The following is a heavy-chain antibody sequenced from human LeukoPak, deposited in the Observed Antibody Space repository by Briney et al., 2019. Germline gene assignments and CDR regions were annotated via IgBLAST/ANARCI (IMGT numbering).Heavy chain of an antibody. D-gene: IGHD3-10*01. CDR1: GGSISSGGYY. Sequence: SETLSLTCTVSGGSISSGGYYWSRIRQPPGKGLEWIGYMYHSGSTYYNPSLKSRVTISVDRSKNQFSLKLSSVTAADTAVYYCARHSPPSRNYYGSGPLEVWGQGTLVTVSS. V-gene: IGHV4-30-2*01. CDR2: MYHSGST. J-gene: IGHJ4*02. CDR3: ARHSPPSRNYYGSGPLEV.